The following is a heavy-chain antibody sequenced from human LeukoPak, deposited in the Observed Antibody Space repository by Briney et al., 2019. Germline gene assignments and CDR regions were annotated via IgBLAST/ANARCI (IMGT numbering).Heavy chain of an antibody. D-gene: IGHD5-24*01. V-gene: IGHV3-66*01. CDR3: ARDPVATTYYYYYMDV. CDR1: GFTFSSYE. J-gene: IGHJ6*03. CDR2: IYSGGST. Sequence: GGSLRLSCAASGFTFSSYEMNWVRQAPGKGLEWVSVIYSGGSTYYADSVKGRFTISRDNSKNTLYLQMNSLRAEDTAVYYCARDPVATTYYYYYMDVWGKGTTVTVSS.